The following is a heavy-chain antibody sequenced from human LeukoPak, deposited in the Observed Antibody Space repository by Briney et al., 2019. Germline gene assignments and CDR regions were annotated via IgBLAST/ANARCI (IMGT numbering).Heavy chain of an antibody. CDR1: GGSISSYY. J-gene: IGHJ4*02. V-gene: IGHV3-15*01. D-gene: IGHD4-17*01. CDR2: IKSDGGAA. CDR3: TTDLGDYGDYVRC. Sequence: ETLSLTCTVSGGSISSYYWSWVRQAPGKGLEWVGRIKSDGGAADYAAPVQGRFTISRDDSKNTFFLQMNSLKAEDTAVYYCTTDLGDYGDYVRCWGQGTLVTVSS.